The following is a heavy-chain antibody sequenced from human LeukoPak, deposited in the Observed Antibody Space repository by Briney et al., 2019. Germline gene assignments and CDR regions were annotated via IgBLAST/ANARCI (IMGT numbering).Heavy chain of an antibody. CDR3: ARDTDCSSTSCHYYYYYYGMDV. CDR2: IKPDGSEK. Sequence: PGGSLRLSCAASGFTFSSHWMTWVRQAPGKGLEWVANIKPDGSEKYYVDSVKGRFTISRDNAKNSLYLQMNSLRAEDTAVYYCARDTDCSSTSCHYYYYYYGMDVWGQGTTVTVSS. D-gene: IGHD2-2*01. J-gene: IGHJ6*02. V-gene: IGHV3-7*01. CDR1: GFTFSSHW.